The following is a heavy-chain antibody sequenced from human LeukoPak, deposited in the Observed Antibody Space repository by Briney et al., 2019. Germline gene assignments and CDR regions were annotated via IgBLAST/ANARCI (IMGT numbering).Heavy chain of an antibody. Sequence: GGSLRLSCAASGFTFSSYAMSWVRQAPGKGLVWVSRINEDGSTTNHADSVKGRFTISRDNAKNTLYMQMNSLRAEDTAMYYCVRDLGGRSGHWGQGTLVTVSS. CDR3: VRDLGGRSGH. D-gene: IGHD1-26*01. J-gene: IGHJ4*02. CDR1: GFTFSSYA. V-gene: IGHV3-74*01. CDR2: INEDGSTT.